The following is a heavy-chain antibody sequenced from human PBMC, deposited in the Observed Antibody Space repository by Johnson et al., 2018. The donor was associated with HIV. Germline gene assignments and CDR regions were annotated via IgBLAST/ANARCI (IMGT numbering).Heavy chain of an antibody. CDR1: GFTFDDYG. D-gene: IGHD6-13*01. V-gene: IGHV3-20*04. CDR2: IYSGGST. Sequence: EVQLVESGGGVVRPGGSLRLSCAASGFTFDDYGVSWVRQAPGKGLEWVSVIYSGGSTYYADSVRGRFTISRDNYKNAWYLQMSSLRVEDTAMYYCARDGESQQLPLGDAFDVWGQGTMVTVSS. J-gene: IGHJ3*01. CDR3: ARDGESQQLPLGDAFDV.